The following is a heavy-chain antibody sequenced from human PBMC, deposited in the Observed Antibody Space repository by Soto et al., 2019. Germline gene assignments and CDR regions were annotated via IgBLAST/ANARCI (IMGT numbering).Heavy chain of an antibody. D-gene: IGHD3-22*01. CDR2: ISYNGNT. J-gene: IGHJ5*02. Sequence: ASVKVSCKASGYSFTNYGITWVRQAPGQGLEWMGWISYNGNTNYAQNLQGRVTMTTDTSTNTAYMELRGLSSDDTAVYYCARVEDYFDSSGYNHWGQETLVTVSS. CDR1: GYSFTNYG. CDR3: ARVEDYFDSSGYNH. V-gene: IGHV1-18*04.